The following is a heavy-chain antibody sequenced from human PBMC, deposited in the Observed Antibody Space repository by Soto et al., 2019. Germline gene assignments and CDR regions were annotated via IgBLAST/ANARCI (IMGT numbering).Heavy chain of an antibody. CDR2: INSDGSST. CDR3: ARVGYSSSWVNFDY. J-gene: IGHJ4*02. D-gene: IGHD6-13*01. Sequence: GGSLRLSCAASGFTFSSYWTHWVRQAPGKGLVWVSRINSDGSSTSYADSVKGRFTISRDNAKNTLYLQMNSLRAEDTAVYYCARVGYSSSWVNFDYWGQGTRVTVSS. CDR1: GFTFSSYW. V-gene: IGHV3-74*01.